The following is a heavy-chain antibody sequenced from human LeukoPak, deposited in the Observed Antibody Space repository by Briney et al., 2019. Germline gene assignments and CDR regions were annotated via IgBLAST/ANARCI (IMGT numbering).Heavy chain of an antibody. D-gene: IGHD1-26*01. V-gene: IGHV3-23*01. CDR1: GFTFSSYA. Sequence: GGSLRLSCAASGFTFSSYAMSWVRQAPGKGLEWVSAISGSGGSTYYADSVKGRLTISRDNSKNTLYLQVNSLRAEDTAVYYCAKVSGDYFDYWGQGTLVTVSS. CDR3: AKVSGDYFDY. J-gene: IGHJ4*02. CDR2: ISGSGGST.